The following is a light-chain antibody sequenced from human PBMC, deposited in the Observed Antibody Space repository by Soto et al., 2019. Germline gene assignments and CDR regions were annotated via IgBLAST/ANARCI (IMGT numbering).Light chain of an antibody. J-gene: IGKJ1*01. CDR1: QGIRND. V-gene: IGKV1-6*01. CDR2: AAS. Sequence: AIQMTQSPSSLSASVGDRVTIACRASQGIRNDLGWYQQKPGRAPKLLIYAASSVQTGVPSRFSGSGSGTDFTLTISSLQPEDFATYYCLQDYNYPRTFGQGTKVEIK. CDR3: LQDYNYPRT.